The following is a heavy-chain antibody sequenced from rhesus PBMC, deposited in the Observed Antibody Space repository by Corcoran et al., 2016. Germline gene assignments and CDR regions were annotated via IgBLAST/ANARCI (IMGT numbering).Heavy chain of an antibody. CDR2: ISGSGGRT. V-gene: IGHV4-173*01. J-gene: IGHJ5-1*01. CDR1: GGSISST. Sequence: QLQLQESGPGLVKPSETLSLTCAVSGGSISSTWWIGRISGSGGRTSYNPSLKSRVTISTDTSKNQLSLKLSSVTAADTAVYYCAREIGTVTTRGRNNRFDVWGPGVLVTVSS. D-gene: IGHD4-23*01. CDR3: AREIGTVTTRGRNNRFDV.